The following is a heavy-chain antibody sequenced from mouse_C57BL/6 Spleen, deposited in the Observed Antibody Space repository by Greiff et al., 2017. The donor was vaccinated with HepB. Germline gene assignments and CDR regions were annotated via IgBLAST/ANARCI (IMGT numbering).Heavy chain of an antibody. Sequence: QVQLQQSGAELMKPGASVKLSCKATGYTFTGYWIEWVKQRPGHGLEWIGEILPGSGSTNYNEKFKGKATFTADTSSNTAYMQLSSLTTKDSAIYYCARKFPYFVPGFAYWGQGTLVTVSA. D-gene: IGHD1-1*01. J-gene: IGHJ3*01. CDR2: ILPGSGST. CDR1: GYTFTGYW. V-gene: IGHV1-9*01. CDR3: ARKFPYFVPGFAY.